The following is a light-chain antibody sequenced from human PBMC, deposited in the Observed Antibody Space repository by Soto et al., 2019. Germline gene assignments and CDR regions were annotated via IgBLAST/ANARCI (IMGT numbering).Light chain of an antibody. J-gene: IGLJ1*01. CDR2: SNN. CDR3: AAWDDSLNGYV. Sequence: QSVLTQPPSASGTPGRRVVISCSRSSSNIGSNTVNWYQQLPGTAPKLLIYSNNHRPSGVPDRFSGSKSGTSASLAISGLQSDDEADYYCAAWDDSLNGYVFATGTKVTVL. V-gene: IGLV1-44*01. CDR1: SSNIGSNT.